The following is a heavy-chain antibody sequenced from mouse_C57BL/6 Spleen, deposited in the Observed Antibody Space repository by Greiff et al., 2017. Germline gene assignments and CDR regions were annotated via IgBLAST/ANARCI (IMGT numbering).Heavy chain of an antibody. CDR2: INPYNGDT. CDR3: AREYYGSVYYFDY. CDR1: GYTFTDYY. V-gene: IGHV1-19*01. Sequence: VQLQQSGPVLVKPGASVKMSCKASGYTFTDYYMNWVKQSHVKSLEWIGLINPYNGDTSYNQKFKGKATLTVDKSSSTAYMELNSLTSEDSAVYYCAREYYGSVYYFDYWGQGTTLTVSS. J-gene: IGHJ2*01. D-gene: IGHD1-1*01.